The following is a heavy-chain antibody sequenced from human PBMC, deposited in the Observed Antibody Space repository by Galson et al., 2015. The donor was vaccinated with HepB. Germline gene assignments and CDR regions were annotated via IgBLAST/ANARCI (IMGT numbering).Heavy chain of an antibody. J-gene: IGHJ5*02. CDR2: IKNDGSDA. Sequence: SLILACAASGFSVRRYWMHWVRQAPGKWPVWVSRIKNDGSDATYVDSMQSRFTIARDNDKNTLYLQMNSLRAEDTAVYYCARDGSYRLDLWGQGTLVTVSS. V-gene: IGHV3-74*03. D-gene: IGHD3-16*02. CDR1: GFSVRRYW. CDR3: ARDGSYRLDL.